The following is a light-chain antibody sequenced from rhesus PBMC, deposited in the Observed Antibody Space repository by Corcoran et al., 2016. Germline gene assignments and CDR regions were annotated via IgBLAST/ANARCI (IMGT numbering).Light chain of an antibody. CDR3: QQHDTSPFT. CDR2: RAS. CDR1: QGISNW. Sequence: DIQMTQSPSSLSASVGDRVTITCRASQGISNWLSWYQQKPGKAPNLLIYRASNLETGVPSRFSGSGSGTDFTLTITSLQPEDIAIYYCQQHDTSPFTFGPGTKLDIK. J-gene: IGKJ3*01. V-gene: IGKV1-69*01.